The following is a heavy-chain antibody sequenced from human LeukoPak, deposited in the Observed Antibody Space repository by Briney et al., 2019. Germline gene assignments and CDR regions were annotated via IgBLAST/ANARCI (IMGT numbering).Heavy chain of an antibody. V-gene: IGHV1-46*01. CDR3: ARAGYDSSGYYSY. D-gene: IGHD3-22*01. CDR1: GYTFTNYY. J-gene: IGHJ4*02. CDR2: INPSGGST. Sequence: ASVKVSCKASGYTFTNYYMHWMRQAPGQGLEWMGIINPSGGSTSYAQRFQGRVTMTRDTSTSTVYMELSSLRSDDTAVYYCARAGYDSSGYYSYWGQGTLVTVSS.